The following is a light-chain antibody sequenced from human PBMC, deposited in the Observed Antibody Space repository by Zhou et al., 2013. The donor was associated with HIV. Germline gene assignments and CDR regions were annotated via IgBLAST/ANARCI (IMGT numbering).Light chain of an antibody. CDR2: DAS. Sequence: AIQLTQSPSSLSASVGDRVNITCRASQGISSDLAWYQQRPGRAPKFLIYDASTLHSGVPSRFSGSGSGTDFTLTINSLQPEDFATYYCQQFNGYPTFGQ. V-gene: IGKV1-13*02. CDR1: QGISSD. CDR3: QQFNGYPT. J-gene: IGKJ5*01.